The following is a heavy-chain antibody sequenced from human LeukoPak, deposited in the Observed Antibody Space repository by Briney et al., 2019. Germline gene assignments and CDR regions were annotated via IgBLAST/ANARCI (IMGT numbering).Heavy chain of an antibody. CDR1: GGSFSGYY. CDR3: ATHLRYDSSAFDL. D-gene: IGHD3-22*01. J-gene: IGHJ2*01. Sequence: NPSETLSLTCAVYGGSFSGYYWSWIRQPPGKGLEWIGEINHSGSTNYNPSLKSRVTISVDTSKNQFSLKLSSVTAADTAVYYCATHLRYDSSAFDLWGRGTLVTVSS. CDR2: INHSGST. V-gene: IGHV4-34*01.